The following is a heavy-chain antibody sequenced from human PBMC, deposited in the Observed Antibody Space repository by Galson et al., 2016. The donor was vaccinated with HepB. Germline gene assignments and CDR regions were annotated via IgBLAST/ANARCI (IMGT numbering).Heavy chain of an antibody. CDR1: GGSISSSDSY. CDR3: ARGYPIVSVTLHIRVEYIQQ. J-gene: IGHJ1*01. D-gene: IGHD5/OR15-5a*01. Sequence: SETLSLTCTVSGGSISSSDSYWGWIRQPPGKGLEWIGSIYYSGRTYYNPSLKSRVTIFVDTSKNQFSLNLTSVTAADTAVYYCARGYPIVSVTLHIRVEYIQQWGQGTLVTVSS. CDR2: IYYSGRT. V-gene: IGHV4-39*01.